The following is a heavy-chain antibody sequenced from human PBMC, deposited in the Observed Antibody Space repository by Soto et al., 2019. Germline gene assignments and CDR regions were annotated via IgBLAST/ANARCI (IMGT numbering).Heavy chain of an antibody. CDR2: ISANRGYT. Sequence: GASVKVSCKASGHTFAKYGISWLRQAPGQGLEWLGWISANRGYTDYAQGFQGRVTMTTDTSTNTVSMELRSLGSDDTAVYYCAADADQWDQRYFEYWGQGTPVTVSS. CDR1: GHTFAKYG. J-gene: IGHJ4*02. V-gene: IGHV1-18*01. CDR3: AADADQWDQRYFEY. D-gene: IGHD1-26*01.